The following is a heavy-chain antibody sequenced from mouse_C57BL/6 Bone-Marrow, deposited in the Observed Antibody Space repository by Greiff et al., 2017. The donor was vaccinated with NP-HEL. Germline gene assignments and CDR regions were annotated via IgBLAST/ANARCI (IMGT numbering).Heavy chain of an antibody. CDR3: ARNYGLDCDYWYFDV. V-gene: IGHV3-4*01. CDR2: ISSSGST. D-gene: IGHD1-1*02. Sequence: VQLKESGPALVKPSQTVSLTCTVTGYSITNGNHWWNWIRPVSGSKLEWIGYISSSGSTDSNPSLKSRISITRDTSKNQLFLQLNSVTTEDIATNYCARNYGLDCDYWYFDVWGTGTTVTVSS. CDR1: GYSITNGNHW. J-gene: IGHJ1*03.